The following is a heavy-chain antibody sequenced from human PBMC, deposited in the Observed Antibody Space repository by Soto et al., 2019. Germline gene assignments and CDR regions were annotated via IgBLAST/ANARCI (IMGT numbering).Heavy chain of an antibody. V-gene: IGHV1-18*01. Sequence: QVQLVQSGAEVKKPGASVKVSCKASGYTFTSYGITWVRQAPGQGLEWMGWISAHNGNTNYAQKLQGRVTMTTDTXTIXAYMELRSLRSDDTAVYYCARVPPYGDHYRYYFDYWGQGTLVTVSS. CDR3: ARVPPYGDHYRYYFDY. D-gene: IGHD4-17*01. CDR2: ISAHNGNT. CDR1: GYTFTSYG. J-gene: IGHJ4*02.